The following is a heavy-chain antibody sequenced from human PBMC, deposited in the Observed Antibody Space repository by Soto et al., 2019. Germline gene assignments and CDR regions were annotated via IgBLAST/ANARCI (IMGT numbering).Heavy chain of an antibody. CDR2: IAGGGDGI. D-gene: IGHD3-10*01. V-gene: IGHV3-23*01. CDR1: GFSFRTYA. J-gene: IGHJ4*02. Sequence: GGSLRLSCTASGFSFRTYALAWVRQAPGKGLEWVADIAGGGDGIKYADSVQGRLTISRDNSKNTLYLQMNSLRVEDTAIYYCTKDRVSGDGRLALDSWGQGTLVTVSS. CDR3: TKDRVSGDGRLALDS.